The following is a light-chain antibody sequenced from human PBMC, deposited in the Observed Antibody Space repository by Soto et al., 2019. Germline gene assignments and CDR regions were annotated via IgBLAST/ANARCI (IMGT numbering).Light chain of an antibody. V-gene: IGKV3-20*01. CDR2: GAS. CDR3: QQYAGSPLT. J-gene: IGKJ4*01. CDR1: QSVSSTY. Sequence: EIVLTQSPGTLSWSPGERATLSCRASQSVSSTYLAWYQQNRGQAPRLLIYGASSRAPGIPDRFSGSGSGTDFTLTISRLEPEDFAVYYCQQYAGSPLTFGGGTKVEIK.